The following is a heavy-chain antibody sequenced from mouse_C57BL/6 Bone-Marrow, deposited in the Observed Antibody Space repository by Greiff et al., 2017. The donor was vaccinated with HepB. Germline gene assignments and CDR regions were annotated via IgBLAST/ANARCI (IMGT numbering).Heavy chain of an antibody. Sequence: DVKLVESGGGLVQPGGSLKLSCAASGFTFSDYGMAWVRQAPRKGPEWVAFISNLAYSIYYADTVTGRFTISRENAKNTLYLEMSSLRSEDTAMYYCARRGTTVVDYAMDYWGQGTSVTVSS. J-gene: IGHJ4*01. CDR3: ARRGTTVVDYAMDY. V-gene: IGHV5-15*04. CDR2: ISNLAYSI. D-gene: IGHD1-1*01. CDR1: GFTFSDYG.